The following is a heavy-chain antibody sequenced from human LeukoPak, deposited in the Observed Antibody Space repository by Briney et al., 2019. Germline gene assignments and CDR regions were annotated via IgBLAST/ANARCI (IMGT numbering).Heavy chain of an antibody. J-gene: IGHJ4*02. V-gene: IGHV3-30-3*01. D-gene: IGHD2-8*01. CDR1: GFTFSSYA. Sequence: GRSLRLSCAASGFTFSSYAMHWVRQAPGKGLEWVAVISYDGSNKYYADSVKGRFTISRDNSKNTLYLQMNSLRAEDTAVYYCARTGIVLMVSYGGLDYWGQGTLVTVSS. CDR3: ARTGIVLMVSYGGLDY. CDR2: ISYDGSNK.